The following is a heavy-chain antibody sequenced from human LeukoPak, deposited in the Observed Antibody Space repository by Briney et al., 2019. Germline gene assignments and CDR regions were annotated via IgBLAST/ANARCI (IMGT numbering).Heavy chain of an antibody. CDR2: IRYDGNNK. CDR1: GFPFSNYG. V-gene: IGHV3-30*02. Sequence: GGSLRLSCAASGFPFSNYGMHWVRQTPGKGLEWMAYIRYDGNNKDYADSVKGRFSISRDNSRNTLYLQMNSLTAEDTAVYYCAKDRGSSSPMRYYFDYWGQGTLVTVSS. CDR3: AKDRGSSSPMRYYFDY. J-gene: IGHJ4*02. D-gene: IGHD6-6*01.